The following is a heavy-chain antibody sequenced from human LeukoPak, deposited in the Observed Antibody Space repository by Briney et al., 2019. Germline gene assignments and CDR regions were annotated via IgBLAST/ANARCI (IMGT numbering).Heavy chain of an antibody. V-gene: IGHV3-7*01. J-gene: IGHJ4*02. CDR2: IKQDGGEI. CDR1: GVPLSDDW. CDR3: ARGTPTTRDFDY. D-gene: IGHD4-11*01. Sequence: GGSLRLSCAASGVPLSDDWMSWVRQAPGKGLEWVANIKQDGGEIYYVDSVKGRFTISRDNAKNSLFLQMNSLRAEDTAVYYCARGTPTTRDFDYWGQGTLVTVSS.